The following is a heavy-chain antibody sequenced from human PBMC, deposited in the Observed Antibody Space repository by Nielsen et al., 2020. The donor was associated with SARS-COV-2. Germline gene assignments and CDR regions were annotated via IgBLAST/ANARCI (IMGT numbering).Heavy chain of an antibody. J-gene: IGHJ3*02. CDR3: AKAEGVTILWVAFDI. CDR2: IYSGDSST. V-gene: IGHV3-23*03. Sequence: GGSLRLSCAASGFTFSSYAMTWVRQAPGKGLEWVAVIYSGDSSTYYADSVKGRFTISRDNSKNTLYLQMNSLRAEDTAVYYCAKAEGVTILWVAFDIWGQGTMVTVSS. CDR1: GFTFSSYA. D-gene: IGHD3-3*01.